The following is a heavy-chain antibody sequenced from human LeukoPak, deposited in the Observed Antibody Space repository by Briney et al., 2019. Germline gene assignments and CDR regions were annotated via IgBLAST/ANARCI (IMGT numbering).Heavy chain of an antibody. V-gene: IGHV4-34*01. Sequence: PSESLSLTCAVYGGSFSGYYSSWIRHPPGKGREWIGETNHSRSTNYNPPLKSRVTISVDTSKNQFSLKLSSVTAADTAVYYCARHPYYYYGMDVWGKGTTVTVSS. CDR2: TNHSRST. CDR1: GGSFSGYY. CDR3: ARHPYYYYGMDV. J-gene: IGHJ6*04.